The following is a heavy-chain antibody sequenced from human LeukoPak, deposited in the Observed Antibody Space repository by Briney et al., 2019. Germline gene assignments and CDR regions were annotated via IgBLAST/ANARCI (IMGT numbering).Heavy chain of an antibody. J-gene: IGHJ4*02. CDR2: ISYDGSNK. D-gene: IGHD3-10*01. Sequence: PGRSLRLSCAASGFTFSSYAMHWVRQASGKGLEWVAVISYDGSNKYYADSVKGRFTISRDNSKNTLYLQMNSLRDEDTAVYYCATVSHRVRDFDYWGQGTLVTVSS. V-gene: IGHV3-30-3*01. CDR3: ATVSHRVRDFDY. CDR1: GFTFSSYA.